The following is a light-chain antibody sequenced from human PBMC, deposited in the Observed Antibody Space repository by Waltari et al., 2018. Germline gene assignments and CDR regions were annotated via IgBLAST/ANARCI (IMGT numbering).Light chain of an antibody. CDR1: QSVSSSY. Sequence: EIVLTQSPGTLSLSPGERANRSCRASQSVSSSYLAWYQQKPGQAPRVLIYGASIRATGIPDRFSGSGSGTDFTLTISRLEPEDFALYFCQQYGGSPAYTFGQGTKLEI. J-gene: IGKJ2*01. V-gene: IGKV3-20*01. CDR3: QQYGGSPAYT. CDR2: GAS.